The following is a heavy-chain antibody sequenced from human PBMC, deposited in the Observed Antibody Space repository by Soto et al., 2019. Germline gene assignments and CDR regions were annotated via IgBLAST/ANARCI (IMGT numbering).Heavy chain of an antibody. Sequence: GGSLRLSCAASGFTFDDYAMHWVRQAPGKGLEWVSGISWNSGSIGYADSVKGRFTISRDNAKNSLYLQMNSLRAEDTALYYCAKNYGDAFDYWGQGTLVTVSS. V-gene: IGHV3-9*01. J-gene: IGHJ4*02. CDR1: GFTFDDYA. D-gene: IGHD4-17*01. CDR3: AKNYGDAFDY. CDR2: ISWNSGSI.